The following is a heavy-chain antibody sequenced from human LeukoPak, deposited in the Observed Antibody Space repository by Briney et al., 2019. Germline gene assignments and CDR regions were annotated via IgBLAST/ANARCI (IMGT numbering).Heavy chain of an antibody. CDR2: IKEDGSEK. Sequence: PGGSLRLSCAASGFTFSNYWMSWVRQAPGKGLEWVANIKEDGSEKDYVDSVKGRFTISRDNAKKSLYLQMNSLRAEDTAVYYCARRKLNWGRLDYWGQGTLITVSS. V-gene: IGHV3-7*01. CDR1: GFTFSNYW. J-gene: IGHJ4*02. D-gene: IGHD7-27*01. CDR3: ARRKLNWGRLDY.